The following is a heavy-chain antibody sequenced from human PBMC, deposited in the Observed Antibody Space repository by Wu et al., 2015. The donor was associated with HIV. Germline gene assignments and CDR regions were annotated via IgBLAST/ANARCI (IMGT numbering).Heavy chain of an antibody. CDR1: GGTFTNYA. J-gene: IGHJ3*02. CDR2: IIPIFGIV. Sequence: QVQLVQSGAEVKKPGSPVKVSCKASGGTFTNYAFSWVRQAPGQGLEWMGRIIPIFGIVKYAQKFQDRVTITADESTSTAYMDLRNLRSEDSAVYYCASGDYGSGTGASDIWGQGTMVTVSS. V-gene: IGHV1-69*13. CDR3: ASGDYGSGTGASDI. D-gene: IGHD3-10*01.